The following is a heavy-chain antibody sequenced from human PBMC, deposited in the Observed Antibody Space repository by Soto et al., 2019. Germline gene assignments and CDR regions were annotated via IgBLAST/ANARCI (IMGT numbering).Heavy chain of an antibody. CDR1: GFTFSSYA. CDR2: ISGSNGST. Sequence: GGSLRLSCAASGFTFSSYAMSWARQAPGKGLEWVSAISGSNGSTYYADSVKGRFTDSRGNSKNTQYLQMNSLRADDTALYYCAKGGDAGSYTYYFYGMDVWGQGTTVTFSS. D-gene: IGHD1-26*01. CDR3: AKGGDAGSYTYYFYGMDV. V-gene: IGHV3-23*01. J-gene: IGHJ6*02.